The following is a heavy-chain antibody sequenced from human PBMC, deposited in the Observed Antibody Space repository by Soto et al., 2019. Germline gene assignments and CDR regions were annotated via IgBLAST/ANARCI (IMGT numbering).Heavy chain of an antibody. J-gene: IGHJ6*02. CDR3: AKDDLPTTYYYYYYGMDV. V-gene: IGHV3-23*01. CDR1: GFTFSSYA. CDR2: ISGSGGST. Sequence: GGSLRLSCAASGFTFSSYAMSWVRQAPGKGLEWVSAISGSGGSTYYADSVKGRFTISRDNSKNTLYLQMNSLRAEDTAVYYCAKDDLPTTYYYYYYGMDVWGQGTTVTVSS. D-gene: IGHD2-2*01.